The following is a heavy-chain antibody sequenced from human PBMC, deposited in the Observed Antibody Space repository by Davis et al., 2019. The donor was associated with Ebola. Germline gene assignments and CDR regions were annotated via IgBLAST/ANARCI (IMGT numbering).Heavy chain of an antibody. CDR2: IKSQTDGGTT. J-gene: IGHJ3*02. CDR1: GFTFTNAW. CDR3: TTGTTVTDIHAFNI. D-gene: IGHD4-11*01. V-gene: IGHV3-15*01. Sequence: GESLKISCAASGFTFTNAWMSWVRQAPGKGLEWVGRIKSQTDGGTTDYAASVKGRFTISRDDSKNTLHLQVNSLKSEDTAVYYCTTGTTVTDIHAFNIWGQGTMVTVSS.